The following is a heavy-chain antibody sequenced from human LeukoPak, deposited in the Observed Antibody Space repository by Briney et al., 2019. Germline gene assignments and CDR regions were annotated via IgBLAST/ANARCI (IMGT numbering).Heavy chain of an antibody. CDR2: LYYSGST. Sequence: SETLSLTCTVSGGSIGSYYWSWIRQPPGKGLEWIGYLYYSGSTNYNPSLKSRVTISVDTSKKRFSLKLTSVTAADTAVYYCARHEGPWGDFDYWGQGTLVTVSS. J-gene: IGHJ4*02. V-gene: IGHV4-59*08. CDR3: ARHEGPWGDFDY. CDR1: GGSIGSYY. D-gene: IGHD3-16*01.